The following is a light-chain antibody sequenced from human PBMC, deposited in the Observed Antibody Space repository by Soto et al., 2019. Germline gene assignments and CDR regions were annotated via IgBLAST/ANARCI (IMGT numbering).Light chain of an antibody. Sequence: DIQMTQSPSSLSASVGDRVTITCRASQGIRKYLAWFQQKPGKAPKSLIYDASSLHSGVPSKFSGSACGTDFTLTINSLQPEDFATYYCQQYSSYPFTFGPGTKVDI. CDR3: QQYSSYPFT. J-gene: IGKJ3*01. CDR2: DAS. V-gene: IGKV1-16*02. CDR1: QGIRKY.